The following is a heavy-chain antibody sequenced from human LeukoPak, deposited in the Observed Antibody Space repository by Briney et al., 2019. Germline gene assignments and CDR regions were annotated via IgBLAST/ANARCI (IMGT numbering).Heavy chain of an antibody. CDR2: ISGSSGST. J-gene: IGHJ4*02. V-gene: IGHV3-23*01. CDR3: AKGLFYYDSSGSLRLRGYFDS. Sequence: HSGGSLRLSCAASGFTFSSYAMSWVRQAPGKGLEWVSAISGSSGSTYYTDSVKGRFTISRDNSKNTLYLQMNSLRAEDTAVYYCAKGLFYYDSSGSLRLRGYFDSWGQGTLVTVSS. D-gene: IGHD3-22*01. CDR1: GFTFSSYA.